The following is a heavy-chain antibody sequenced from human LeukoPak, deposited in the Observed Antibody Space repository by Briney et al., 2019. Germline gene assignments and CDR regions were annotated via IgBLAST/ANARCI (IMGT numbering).Heavy chain of an antibody. CDR2: ISSSGSTI. Sequence: GGSLRLSCAASGFTFSDYYMSWIRQAPGKGLEWVSYISSSGSTIYYADSVKGRLTISRDNAKNSLYLQMNSLRAEDTAVYYCARVRVATILYFDYWGQGTLVTVSS. J-gene: IGHJ4*02. V-gene: IGHV3-11*01. D-gene: IGHD5-12*01. CDR1: GFTFSDYY. CDR3: ARVRVATILYFDY.